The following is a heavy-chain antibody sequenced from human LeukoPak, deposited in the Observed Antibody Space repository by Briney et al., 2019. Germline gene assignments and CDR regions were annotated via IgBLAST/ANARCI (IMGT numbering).Heavy chain of an antibody. J-gene: IGHJ5*02. CDR1: GFTFSSYA. CDR2: ISSSSSYI. V-gene: IGHV3-21*01. D-gene: IGHD3-22*01. CDR3: TRAAYDSSGYYPAAHWFDP. Sequence: PGGSLRLSCAASGFTFSSYAMSWVRQAPGKGVEWVSSISSSSSYISYADSAKCRFTISRDNAKNSLYLQMDSLRAEDTAVYYCTRAAYDSSGYYPAAHWFDPWGQGTLVTVSS.